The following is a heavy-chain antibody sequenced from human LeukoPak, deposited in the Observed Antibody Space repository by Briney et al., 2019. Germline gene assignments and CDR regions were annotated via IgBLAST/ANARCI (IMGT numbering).Heavy chain of an antibody. V-gene: IGHV4-59*01. CDR3: ARGPLHQAYYGFWSGFDY. J-gene: IGHJ4*02. CDR2: IYYSGST. CDR1: GGSISSYY. Sequence: SETLSLTCTVSGGSISSYYWSWIRQPPGKGLEWIGYIYYSGSTNYNPSLKSRVTISVDTSKNQFSLKLSSVTAADTAVYYCARGPLHQAYYGFWSGFDYWGQGTLVTVSS. D-gene: IGHD3-3*01.